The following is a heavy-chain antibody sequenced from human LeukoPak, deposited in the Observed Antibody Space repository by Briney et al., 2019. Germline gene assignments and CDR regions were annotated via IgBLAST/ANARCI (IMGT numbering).Heavy chain of an antibody. CDR2: MNPNSGNT. J-gene: IGHJ4*02. V-gene: IGHV1-8*01. CDR3: ARGARGYCTNGVCYDYYFDY. D-gene: IGHD2-8*01. Sequence: ASVKVSCKASGYTFTSYDMNWVRQATGQGLEWMGWMNPNSGNTGYAQKFQGRVTMTRNTSISTAYMELSSLRSEDTAVYYCARGARGYCTNGVCYDYYFDYWGQGTLVTVSS. CDR1: GYTFTSYD.